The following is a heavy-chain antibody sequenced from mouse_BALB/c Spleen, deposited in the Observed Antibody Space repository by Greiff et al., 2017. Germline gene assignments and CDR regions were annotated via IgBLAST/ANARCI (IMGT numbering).Heavy chain of an antibody. V-gene: IGHV5-6-5*01. Sequence: DVMLVESGGGLVKPGGSLKLSCAASGFTFSSYAMSWVRQTPEKRLEWVASISSGGSTYYPDSVKGRFTISRDNARNTLYLQMSSLRSEDTAMYYCARGNYGSRYYFDYWGQGTTLTVSS. CDR3: ARGNYGSRYYFDY. CDR1: GFTFSSYA. CDR2: ISSGGST. J-gene: IGHJ2*01. D-gene: IGHD1-1*01.